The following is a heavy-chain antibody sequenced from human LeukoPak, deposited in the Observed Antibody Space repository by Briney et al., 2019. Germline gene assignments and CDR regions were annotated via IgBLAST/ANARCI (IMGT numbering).Heavy chain of an antibody. J-gene: IGHJ4*02. CDR1: GGSVRGYY. D-gene: IGHD3-3*01. Sequence: SETLSLTCAVYGGSVRGYYWSWIRQPPGKGLEWIGEISDRGRTHYNPSLESRVSMSVDTSKNQFALQLNSVTAADTAVYYCARVPLRFLEPFDYWGQGILVTVSS. V-gene: IGHV4-34*01. CDR2: ISDRGRT. CDR3: ARVPLRFLEPFDY.